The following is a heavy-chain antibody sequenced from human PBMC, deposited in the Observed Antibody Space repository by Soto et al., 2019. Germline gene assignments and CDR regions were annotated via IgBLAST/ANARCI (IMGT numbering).Heavy chain of an antibody. CDR3: PIGVVVGVAGSAAFEM. Sequence: QLHLVQSGAVVKKPGASVTVSCSASGYPVTAYYMHWVRQAPGRGLEWMGGINPATGAAKYTQTFQGRVTMTRDTSTSTVFSELGVLTFGDTAVFFWPIGVVVGVAGSAAFEMWGQWTWVRVCS. CDR1: GYPVTAYY. CDR2: INPATGAA. J-gene: IGHJ3*02. D-gene: IGHD3-3*01. V-gene: IGHV1-2*02.